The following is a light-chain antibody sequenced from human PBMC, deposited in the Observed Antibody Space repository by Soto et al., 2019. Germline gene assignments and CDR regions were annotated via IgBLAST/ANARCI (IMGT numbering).Light chain of an antibody. V-gene: IGKV3-20*01. Sequence: EIVLTQSPGTLSLSPGERATLSCRASQSVSSSYLAWYQQKPGQAPRLLIYGASSRSTGIPDRFSGSGSGTACTLTISRLEPEDFAVYYCQQYGSSPGYTFGQGTTLDIK. CDR2: GAS. CDR3: QQYGSSPGYT. J-gene: IGKJ2*01. CDR1: QSVSSSY.